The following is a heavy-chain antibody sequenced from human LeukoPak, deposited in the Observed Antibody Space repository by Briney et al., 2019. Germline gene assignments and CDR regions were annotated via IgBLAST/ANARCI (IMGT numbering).Heavy chain of an antibody. Sequence: PGGSLRLSCAASGFTFSSYAMHWVRQAPGKGLEWVAVIWYDGSNKYYTDSVKGRFTISRDDAKNTVDLQMNSLRGEDTAVYYCVRGRGSYGWFDPWGQGTLVTVSS. D-gene: IGHD3-10*01. CDR3: VRGRGSYGWFDP. J-gene: IGHJ5*02. CDR1: GFTFSSYA. V-gene: IGHV3-33*01. CDR2: IWYDGSNK.